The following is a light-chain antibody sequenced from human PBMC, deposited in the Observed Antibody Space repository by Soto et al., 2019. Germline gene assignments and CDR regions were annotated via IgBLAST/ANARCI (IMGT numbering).Light chain of an antibody. CDR2: GAS. V-gene: IGKV3-15*01. J-gene: IGKJ4*02. Sequence: EIVMTQSPATLSVSPGERATLSCRASHSVSSNLAWYQQKPGQAPRLLIYGASTRATGIPARFSGSGSGTEFTLTISSLQSEDFAVYYCQQYSNWPLTFGEGTKVDIK. CDR1: HSVSSN. CDR3: QQYSNWPLT.